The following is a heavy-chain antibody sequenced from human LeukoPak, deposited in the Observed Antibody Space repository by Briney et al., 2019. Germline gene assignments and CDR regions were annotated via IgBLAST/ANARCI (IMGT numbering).Heavy chain of an antibody. CDR3: ARPYCSSTSCHDAFDI. CDR1: GFTFSSYW. V-gene: IGHV3-7*01. Sequence: PGGSLRLSCAASGFTFSSYWMSWVRQAPGKGLEWVANIKQDGSEKYYVDSVKGRFTISRDNAKNSLYLQMNSLRAEDTAVCYCARPYCSSTSCHDAFDIWGQGTMVTVSS. D-gene: IGHD2-2*01. J-gene: IGHJ3*02. CDR2: IKQDGSEK.